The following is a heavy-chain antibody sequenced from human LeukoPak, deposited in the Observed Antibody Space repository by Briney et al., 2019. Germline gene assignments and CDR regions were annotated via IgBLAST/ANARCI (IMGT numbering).Heavy chain of an antibody. J-gene: IGHJ4*02. D-gene: IGHD6-13*01. Sequence: ASVKVSCKASGYTFTSYGISWVRQAPGQGLKWMGWISAYNGNTNYAQKLQGRVTMTTDTSTSTAYMELRSLRSDDTAVYYCASSSRSSSSWYGLDYWGQGTLVTVSS. V-gene: IGHV1-18*01. CDR2: ISAYNGNT. CDR3: ASSSRSSSSWYGLDY. CDR1: GYTFTSYG.